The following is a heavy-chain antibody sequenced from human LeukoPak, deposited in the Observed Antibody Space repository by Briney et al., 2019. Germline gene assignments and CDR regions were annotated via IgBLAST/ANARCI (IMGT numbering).Heavy chain of an antibody. J-gene: IGHJ5*02. CDR1: GGSISSGSYY. D-gene: IGHD2-15*01. Sequence: SETLSLTCTVSGGSISSGSYYWSWIRQPAGKGLEWIGRIYTSGSTNYNPSLKSRVTISVDTSKNQFSLKLSSVTAADTAVYYCARDVSGGKLRWFDPWGQGTLVTVSS. CDR2: IYTSGST. V-gene: IGHV4-61*02. CDR3: ARDVSGGKLRWFDP.